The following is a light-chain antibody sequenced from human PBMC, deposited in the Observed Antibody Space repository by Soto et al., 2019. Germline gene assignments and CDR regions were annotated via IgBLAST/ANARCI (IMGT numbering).Light chain of an antibody. CDR1: SGDVGGYNY. Sequence: QSALTQPASVSGSPGQSITISCTGTSGDVGGYNYVSWYQQHPGKAPKLMIYDVSNRPSGVSNRFSGSKSGNTAYLTISGLQAEDEADYYCSSYTSSSTYVFGTGTKLTVL. CDR3: SSYTSSSTYV. CDR2: DVS. J-gene: IGLJ1*01. V-gene: IGLV2-14*01.